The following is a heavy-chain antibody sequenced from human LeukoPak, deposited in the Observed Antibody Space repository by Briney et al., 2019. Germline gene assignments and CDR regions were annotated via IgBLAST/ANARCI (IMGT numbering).Heavy chain of an antibody. J-gene: IGHJ4*02. CDR1: GFTFSSYA. CDR3: AKDLLYGGNSDY. Sequence: GGSLRLSCAASGFTFSSYAMSWVRQAPGKGLEWVLAISGSGGSTYYADSVKGRFTISRDNSKNTLYLQMNSLRAEDTAVYYCAKDLLYGGNSDYWGQGTLVTVSS. V-gene: IGHV3-23*01. D-gene: IGHD4-23*01. CDR2: ISGSGGST.